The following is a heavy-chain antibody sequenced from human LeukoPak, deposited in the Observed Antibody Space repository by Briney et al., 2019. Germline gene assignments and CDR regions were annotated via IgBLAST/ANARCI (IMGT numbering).Heavy chain of an antibody. J-gene: IGHJ4*02. CDR3: ARGPTTVTSPHFDY. CDR2: ISSVGSTI. CDR1: GFTFSDYY. V-gene: IGHV3-11*01. Sequence: GGSLRLSCAASGFTFSDYYMSWIRQAPGKGLEWVSYISSVGSTIYYADSVKGRFTISRDNAKNSLYLQMNSLRAEDTAVYYCARGPTTVTSPHFDYWGQGTLVTVSS. D-gene: IGHD4-17*01.